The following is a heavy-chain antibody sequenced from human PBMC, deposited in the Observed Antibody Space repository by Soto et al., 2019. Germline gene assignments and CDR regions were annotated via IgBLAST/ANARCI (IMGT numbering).Heavy chain of an antibody. D-gene: IGHD2-2*01. CDR1: GFTFSNFA. CDR2: ISGSTGTT. V-gene: IGHV3-23*01. CDR3: AKNTSSSPYYMDV. Sequence: EVQVLESGGGSVQPGGSLRLSCAASGFTFSNFAMSWVRHAPGKGLEWVSEISGSTGTTYYADSVKGRFIISRDNSKNTVHLQMNSLRAEYTVVYYCAKNTSSSPYYMDVWGKGTAVTVSS. J-gene: IGHJ6*03.